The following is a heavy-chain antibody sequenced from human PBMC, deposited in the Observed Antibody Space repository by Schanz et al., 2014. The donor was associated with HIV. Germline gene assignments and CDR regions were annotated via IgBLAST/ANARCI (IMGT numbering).Heavy chain of an antibody. J-gene: IGHJ6*02. Sequence: QVDLVESGGGVVQPGRSLRLSCTASGFTFNNYGMQWVRQAPGKGLEWVALIYYDGTNKYYTDSVKGRFTISRDNSKNTLYLQMNSLRAEDTAVYFCTRGRFLERGGMDVWGQGTAVTVSS. CDR3: TRGRFLERGGMDV. CDR1: GFTFNNYG. D-gene: IGHD3-3*01. CDR2: IYYDGTNK. V-gene: IGHV3-33*01.